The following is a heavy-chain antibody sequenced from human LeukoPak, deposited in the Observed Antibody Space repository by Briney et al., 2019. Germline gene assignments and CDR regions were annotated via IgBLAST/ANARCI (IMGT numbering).Heavy chain of an antibody. J-gene: IGHJ4*02. CDR2: ISSSSSTI. CDR3: ARGRVITMVRGVLVY. D-gene: IGHD3-10*01. CDR1: GCTFSSYS. Sequence: GGSLRLSCAASGCTFSSYSMNWVRQAPGKGLEWVSYISSSSSTIYYADSVKGRFTISRDNAKNSLYLQMNSLRAEDTAVYYCARGRVITMVRGVLVYWGQGTLVTVSS. V-gene: IGHV3-48*01.